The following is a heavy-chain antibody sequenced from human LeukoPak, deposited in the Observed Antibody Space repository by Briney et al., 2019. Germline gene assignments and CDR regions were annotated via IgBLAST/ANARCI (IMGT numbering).Heavy chain of an antibody. CDR1: GFSISSVYY. Sequence: SETLSLTCSVSGFSISSVYYWGWIRQPPGKGLEWIGSIYHGGSTYYNPSLKSRVTMSVDTSKNQFSLKLSSVTAADTAVYYCASVYYDSSGHPYYFDYWGQGTLVTVSS. D-gene: IGHD3-22*01. CDR2: IYHGGST. V-gene: IGHV4-38-2*02. J-gene: IGHJ4*02. CDR3: ASVYYDSSGHPYYFDY.